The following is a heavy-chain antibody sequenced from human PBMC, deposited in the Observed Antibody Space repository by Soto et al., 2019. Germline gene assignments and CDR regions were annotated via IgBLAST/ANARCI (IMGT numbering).Heavy chain of an antibody. V-gene: IGHV4-4*02. J-gene: IGHJ5*02. CDR1: GGSISSSNW. D-gene: IGHD2-2*01. CDR3: ARTITYCTSTICHNWFDP. Sequence: SETLSLTCAVSGGSISSSNWWNWVRQPPGKGLEWIGEIYHSGSTNYNPSLKSRVTISVDKSRNQFSLKLTSVTAADTAVYHCARTITYCTSTICHNWFDPWGQGTLVTVSS. CDR2: IYHSGST.